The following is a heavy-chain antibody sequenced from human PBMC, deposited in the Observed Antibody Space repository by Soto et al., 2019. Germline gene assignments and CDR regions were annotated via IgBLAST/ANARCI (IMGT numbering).Heavy chain of an antibody. CDR1: GGTFSSYA. D-gene: IGHD5-12*01. J-gene: IGHJ4*02. Sequence: QVQLVQSGAEVKKPGSSVKVSCKASGGTFSSYAISWVRQAPGQGLEWMGGIIPIFGTANYAQKFQGRVTITADXXTXTXSRELSSLRSEDTAVYYCASEYERRDGYNYVGPSDYWGQGTLVTVSS. CDR2: IIPIFGTA. V-gene: IGHV1-69*12. CDR3: ASEYERRDGYNYVGPSDY.